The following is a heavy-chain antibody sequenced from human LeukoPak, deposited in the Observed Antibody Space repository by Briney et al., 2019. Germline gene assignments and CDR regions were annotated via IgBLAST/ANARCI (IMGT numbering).Heavy chain of an antibody. CDR2: IYYSGTT. J-gene: IGHJ4*02. D-gene: IGHD5-18*01. V-gene: IGHV4-59*01. Sequence: KPSAPLSLPCPVSGGSISSYYWSWIRQPPGKGLEWIGYIYYSGTTNYNPSLRSRVTISVDTSENQLSLKLSSVTAADTAVYYCARIVPYNYGYVDYWGQGTLVTVSS. CDR1: GGSISSYY. CDR3: ARIVPYNYGYVDY.